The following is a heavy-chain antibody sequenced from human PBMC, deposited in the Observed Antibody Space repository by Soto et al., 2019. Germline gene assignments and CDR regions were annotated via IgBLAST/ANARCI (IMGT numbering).Heavy chain of an antibody. CDR2: IYWDDDK. V-gene: IGHV2-5*02. D-gene: IGHD6-19*01. J-gene: IGHJ5*02. Sequence: SGPTLVNPTQTLTLTCTFSGFSLSTSGVGVGWIRQPPGKALEWLALIYWDDDKRYSPSLKSRLTITKDTSKNQVVLTMTNMEPVDTATYYCAHSLFQRGGWALRWFDPWGQGTLVTVSS. CDR3: AHSLFQRGGWALRWFDP. CDR1: GFSLSTSGVG.